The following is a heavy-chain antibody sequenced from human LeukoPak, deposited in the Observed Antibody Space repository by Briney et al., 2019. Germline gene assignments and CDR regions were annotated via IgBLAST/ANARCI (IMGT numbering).Heavy chain of an antibody. CDR2: IYYSGST. V-gene: IGHV4-31*03. CDR3: PRAVRAVPFDP. D-gene: IGHD2-2*01. Sequence: SQTLSLTCTVSGGSISSGGYYWSWLRQHPGKGLEWIGFIYYSGSTYYNPSLKSRVTISVNTSKNQFSLKLSSVTAADTAVYYCPRAVRAVPFDPWGQGTLVTVSS. CDR1: GGSISSGGYY. J-gene: IGHJ5*02.